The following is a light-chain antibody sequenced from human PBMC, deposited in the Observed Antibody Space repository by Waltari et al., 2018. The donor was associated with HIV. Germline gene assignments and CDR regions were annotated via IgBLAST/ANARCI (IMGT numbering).Light chain of an antibody. Sequence: DIQLTQSPSFLSASVGDRVTITCRASQGISSYLAWYQQKPGIAPKLLIYAASTLQSGVPSRFSGSGSGTEFTLTISSLQPEDFATYYCQQLNSYPFGPGTKVDIK. CDR3: QQLNSYP. CDR2: AAS. J-gene: IGKJ3*01. V-gene: IGKV1-9*01. CDR1: QGISSY.